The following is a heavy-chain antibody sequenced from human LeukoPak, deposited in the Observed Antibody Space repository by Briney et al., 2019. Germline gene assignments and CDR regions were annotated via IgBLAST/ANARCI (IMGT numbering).Heavy chain of an antibody. D-gene: IGHD5-24*01. J-gene: IGHJ4*02. CDR3: ARGRRNGNNFYYFDY. CDR1: GFTFSTYA. CDR2: ISSSADKT. V-gene: IGHV3-23*01. Sequence: HPGGSLRLSCAASGFTFSTYAINWVRQAPGKGLEWVSGISSSADKTYYADSVKGRFTISRDNSKNTVYLQMNSLRAEDTAVYFCARGRRNGNNFYYFDYWGQGTLVTVSS.